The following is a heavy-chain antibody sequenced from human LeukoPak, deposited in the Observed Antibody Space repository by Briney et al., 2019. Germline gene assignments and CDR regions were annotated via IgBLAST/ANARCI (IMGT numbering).Heavy chain of an antibody. D-gene: IGHD3-22*01. CDR2: VAYTGST. J-gene: IGHJ4*02. V-gene: IGHV4-30-4*01. CDR1: GGSITSGEHY. Sequence: SETLSLTCTVSGGSITSGEHYCSWIRQPPGKGLEWIGYVAYTGSTNYNPSLSSRVTMSVDTSRNQFSLKLSSVAAADTAVYYCARDHYDSSGYFLGNDYWGQGILVTVSS. CDR3: ARDHYDSSGYFLGNDY.